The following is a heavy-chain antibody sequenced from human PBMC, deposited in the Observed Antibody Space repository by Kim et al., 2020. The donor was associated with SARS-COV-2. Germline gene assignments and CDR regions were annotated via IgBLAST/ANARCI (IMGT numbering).Heavy chain of an antibody. J-gene: IGHJ4*02. CDR1: GFTFSSYA. V-gene: IGHV3-23*01. CDR2: ISGSGGST. Sequence: GGSLRLSCAASGFTFSSYAMSWVRQAPGKGLEWVSAISGSGGSTYYADSVKGRFTISRDNSKNTLYLQMNSLRAEDTAVYYCAKDLALWFGETEGLWGQGTLVTVSS. D-gene: IGHD3-10*01. CDR3: AKDLALWFGETEGL.